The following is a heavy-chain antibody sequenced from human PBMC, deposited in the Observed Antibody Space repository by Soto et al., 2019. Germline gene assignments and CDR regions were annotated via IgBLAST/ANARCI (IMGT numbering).Heavy chain of an antibody. D-gene: IGHD4-17*01. V-gene: IGHV4-59*08. Sequence: SETLSLTCTVSGGSISSYYWSWIRQPPGKGLEWIGYIYYSGSTNYNPSLKSQVTISVDTSKNQFSLKLSSVTAADTAVYYCARRYGDYFDFWGQGTLVTVPQ. CDR2: IYYSGST. CDR1: GGSISSYY. J-gene: IGHJ4*02. CDR3: ARRYGDYFDF.